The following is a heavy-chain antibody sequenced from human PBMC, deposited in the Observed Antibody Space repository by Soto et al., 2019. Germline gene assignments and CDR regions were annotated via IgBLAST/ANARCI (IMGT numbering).Heavy chain of an antibody. CDR2: TIPKLGSA. CDR3: ARGGDGYNFVAVY. Sequence: SVKVSWKASGGGNLRDYRTTWVRRAPGQGLEWMGGTIPKLGSANYAQNFQGRVTVTADESTNTVYMELRSLRSDDTAVYYCARGGDGYNFVAVYWGQRSSDTGSS. J-gene: IGHJ4*02. V-gene: IGHV1-69*13. D-gene: IGHD2-21*02. CDR1: GGGNLRDYR.